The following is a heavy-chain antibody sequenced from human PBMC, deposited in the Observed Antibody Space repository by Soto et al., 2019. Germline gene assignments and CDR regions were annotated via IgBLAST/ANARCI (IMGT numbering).Heavy chain of an antibody. J-gene: IGHJ5*02. CDR2: IYYSGST. V-gene: IGHV4-59*01. CDR3: ARGYDFWSGYYYSPPHQWLDP. Sequence: SETLSLTCTVSGGSISSYYWSWIRQPPGKGLEWIGYIYYSGSTNYNPSLKSRVTISVDTSKNQFSLKLSSVTAADTAVYYCARGYDFWSGYYYSPPHQWLDPWGQGTLVTVSS. CDR1: GGSISSYY. D-gene: IGHD3-3*01.